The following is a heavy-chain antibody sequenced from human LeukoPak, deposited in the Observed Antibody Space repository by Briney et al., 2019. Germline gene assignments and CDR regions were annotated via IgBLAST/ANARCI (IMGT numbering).Heavy chain of an antibody. J-gene: IGHJ3*02. D-gene: IGHD6-19*01. CDR2: ISWNRGSI. CDR3: AKDIRAVAGASSALHI. CDR1: GFTFDDYA. V-gene: IGHV3-9*03. Sequence: GGSLRLSCAASGFTFDDYAMHWVRQAPGKGLEWVSGISWNRGSIDYADFVTGRFNIFRENAKHSLYLQMNSLRAEDMALYYSAKDIRAVAGASSALHIWGQGTIVTVSS.